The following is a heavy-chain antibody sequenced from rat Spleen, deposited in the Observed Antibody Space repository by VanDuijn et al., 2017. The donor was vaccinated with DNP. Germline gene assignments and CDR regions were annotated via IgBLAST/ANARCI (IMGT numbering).Heavy chain of an antibody. V-gene: IGHV5-25*01. J-gene: IGHJ2*01. Sequence: EVQLVESGGGLVQPGRSLKLSCAASGFTFSAYYMAWVRQAPTKGLEWVASISTSGGSTYYRDSVKGRFTVSRDNAKSTLYLQMDSLRSEDTATYYCIRWNSGHFDYWGQGVMVTVSS. CDR3: IRWNSGHFDY. CDR2: ISTSGGST. CDR1: GFTFSAYY. D-gene: IGHD4-3*01.